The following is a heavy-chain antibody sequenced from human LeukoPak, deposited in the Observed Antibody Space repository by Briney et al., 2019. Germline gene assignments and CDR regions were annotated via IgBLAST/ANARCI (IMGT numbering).Heavy chain of an antibody. Sequence: ASVKVSCKASGYTFTSYGISWVRQAPGQGLEWMGWINPNSGGTNYAQKFQGRVTMTRDTSISTAYMELSRLRSDDTAVYYCAREEDYAISNYWGQGTLVTVSS. D-gene: IGHD4-17*01. CDR3: AREEDYAISNY. CDR1: GYTFTSYG. CDR2: INPNSGGT. J-gene: IGHJ4*02. V-gene: IGHV1-2*02.